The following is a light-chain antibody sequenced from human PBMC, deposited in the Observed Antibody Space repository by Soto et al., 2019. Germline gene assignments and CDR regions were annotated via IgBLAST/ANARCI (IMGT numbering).Light chain of an antibody. V-gene: IGKV3-15*01. J-gene: IGKJ4*02. CDR2: GAS. CDR3: QKNGSSPLT. CDR1: QSVSSN. Sequence: ELVMPQSPATQSVSPGDRATLSCRASQSVSSNLAWYQQKPGQAPRLLIYGASTRATGIPARFSGSGSGTEFTLTISRLVGEELAVYYWQKNGSSPLTWDGGAKV.